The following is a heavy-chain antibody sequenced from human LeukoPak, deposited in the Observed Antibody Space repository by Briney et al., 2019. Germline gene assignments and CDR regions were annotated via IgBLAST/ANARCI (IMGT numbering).Heavy chain of an antibody. J-gene: IGHJ4*02. CDR2: ISWNSGSI. CDR1: GFTFDDYA. V-gene: IGHV3-9*01. Sequence: PGGSLRLSCAASGFTFDDYAMHWVRQAPGKGLEWVSGISWNSGSIGYADSVKGRFTISRDNAKNSLYLKMNSLRAEDTALYYCAKDTGSGSYSYPFDYWGQGTLVTVSS. CDR3: AKDTGSGSYSYPFDY. D-gene: IGHD3-10*01.